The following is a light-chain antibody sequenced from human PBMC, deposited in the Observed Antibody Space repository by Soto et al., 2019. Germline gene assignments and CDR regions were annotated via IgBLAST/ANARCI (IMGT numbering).Light chain of an antibody. CDR3: QQSYSTLLS. CDR2: AAS. Sequence: DIQMTQSPSSLSASVGDRVTITCRASQSSSSYLNWYQQKPGKAPKRLIYAASSLQSGVPSRFSGSGSGTDFTLTISSLQPEDFAPYYCQQSYSTLLSFGGGTKVEIK. CDR1: QSSSSY. V-gene: IGKV1-39*01. J-gene: IGKJ4*01.